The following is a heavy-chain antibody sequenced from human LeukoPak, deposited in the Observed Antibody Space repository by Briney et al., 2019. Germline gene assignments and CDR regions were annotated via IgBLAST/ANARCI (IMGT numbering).Heavy chain of an antibody. CDR3: ASALRSEQQLARQRHYSFSYMDV. Sequence: KPGGSLRLSCAASGFTFSDYYMTWIRQAPGKWLEWVSFISRTSSDIYCADSVEGRFAISRANARTSLYLQMNSLRAEDTAVYYCASALRSEQQLARQRHYSFSYMDVWGKGTTVTVSS. V-gene: IGHV3-11*01. CDR2: ISRTSSDI. J-gene: IGHJ6*03. D-gene: IGHD6-6*01. CDR1: GFTFSDYY.